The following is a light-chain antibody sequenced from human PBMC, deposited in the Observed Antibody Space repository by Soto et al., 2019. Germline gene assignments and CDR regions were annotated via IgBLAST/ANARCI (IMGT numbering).Light chain of an antibody. J-gene: IGLJ1*01. Sequence: HSALTQPRSVSGSPGQSVTISCTGTSSDVGGYNYVSWYQQHPGKAPKLMIYDVSKRPSGVPDRFSGSKSGNTASLTISGLQAEDEADYYCCSHAGSYTYVFGTGTKLTVL. CDR2: DVS. CDR1: SSDVGGYNY. V-gene: IGLV2-11*01. CDR3: CSHAGSYTYV.